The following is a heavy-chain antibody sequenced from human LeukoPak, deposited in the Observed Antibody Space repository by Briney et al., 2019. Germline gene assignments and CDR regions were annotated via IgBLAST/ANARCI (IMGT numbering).Heavy chain of an antibody. CDR1: GGSINNYY. CDR3: ARGTRIEY. Sequence: SETLSLTCTVSGGSINNYYWNWIRQPPGKGLEWIGYIYHSGSTNYNPSLKSRVTISVDTSKNQFSLKLISVTAADTAVYYCARGTRIEYWGQGTLVTVSS. J-gene: IGHJ4*02. CDR2: IYHSGST. V-gene: IGHV4-59*08.